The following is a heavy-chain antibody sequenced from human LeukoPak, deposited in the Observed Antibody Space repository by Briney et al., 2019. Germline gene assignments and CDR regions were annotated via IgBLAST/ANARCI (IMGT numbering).Heavy chain of an antibody. J-gene: IGHJ6*02. CDR3: ARDGGGTKGSRYYGMEV. CDR1: GGSISTYY. Sequence: SETLSLTCAVSGGSISTYYWSWIRQPPGKGLEWIGNIYYSGSTTYNPSLKSRVAISVDTSKNQFSLTLNSVTAADTAVYSWARDGGGTKGSRYYGMEVWGQGTPVTVSS. D-gene: IGHD3-16*01. V-gene: IGHV4-59*01. CDR2: IYYSGST.